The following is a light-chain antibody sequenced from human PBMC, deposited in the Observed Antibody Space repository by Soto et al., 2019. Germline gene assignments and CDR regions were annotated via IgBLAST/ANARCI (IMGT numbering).Light chain of an antibody. CDR1: QGIRTE. CDR2: AAA. J-gene: IGKJ1*01. Sequence: ATQMTQSPSSLSASVGDRVTISCLASQGIRTELGWYQQKAGEASKLLIYAAATLQSGVPPRFSGSGARTDFTLTINSLQPQDVATYYCLQDYDYPRTFGQGTKVEMK. CDR3: LQDYDYPRT. V-gene: IGKV1-6*01.